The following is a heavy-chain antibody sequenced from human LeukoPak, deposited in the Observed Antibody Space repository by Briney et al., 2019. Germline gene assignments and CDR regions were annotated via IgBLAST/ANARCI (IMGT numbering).Heavy chain of an antibody. J-gene: IGHJ6*02. D-gene: IGHD3-3*01. V-gene: IGHV3-74*01. CDR3: ARGGTYYDFWSGYYQTDYYYYGMDV. CDR1: GVTFSSYW. CDR2: INSDGSST. Sequence: GGSLRLSCAASGVTFSSYWMHWVRQAPGKGLVWVSRINSDGSSTSYADSVKGRFTISRDNAKNTLYLQMNSLRAEDTAVYYCARGGTYYDFWSGYYQTDYYYYGMDVWGQGTTVTVSS.